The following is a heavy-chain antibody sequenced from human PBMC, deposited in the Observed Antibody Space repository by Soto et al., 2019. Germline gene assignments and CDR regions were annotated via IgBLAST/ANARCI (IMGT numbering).Heavy chain of an antibody. V-gene: IGHV3-30-3*01. CDR2: ISYDGSNK. Sequence: QVQLVESGGGVVQPGRSLRLSCAASGFTFSSYAMHWVRQAPGRGLEGVSVISYDGSNKYYADAVKGRFTTSRDNSKNPLYLQMNSLRAEDTAVYYCARDSTVVTPDWYFDLWGRGTLVTVSS. CDR1: GFTFSSYA. D-gene: IGHD4-17*01. CDR3: ARDSTVVTPDWYFDL. J-gene: IGHJ2*01.